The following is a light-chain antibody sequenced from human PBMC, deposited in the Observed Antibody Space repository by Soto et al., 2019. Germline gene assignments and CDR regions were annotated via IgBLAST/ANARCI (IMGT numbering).Light chain of an antibody. CDR1: SSDVGGYNF. CDR3: CSYEGRVI. V-gene: IGLV2-11*01. Sequence: QSPLTQPRAVSGSPGHSFTISCTGTSSDVGGYNFVSWYQQYPGKAPKFMIYDVTKRPSGVPDRFSGSKSGNTASLTISGLQAEDEPDYYCCSYEGRVIFGGGTKVTVL. CDR2: DVT. J-gene: IGLJ2*01.